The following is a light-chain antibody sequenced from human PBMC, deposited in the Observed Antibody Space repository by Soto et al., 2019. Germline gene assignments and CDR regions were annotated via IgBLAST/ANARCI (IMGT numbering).Light chain of an antibody. J-gene: IGKJ4*01. V-gene: IGKV3-11*01. CDR3: QSRSSWPPVLT. CDR2: DAS. CDR1: QSVKSY. Sequence: ENVLTQSPVTLSLSPGERAPLSCRASQSVKSYLAWYQQKPGQAPRLLIYDASNRAAGIPARFSGSGSGTDFTLTISSLDPEDFAVYYCQSRSSWPPVLTCGGGTKVEIK.